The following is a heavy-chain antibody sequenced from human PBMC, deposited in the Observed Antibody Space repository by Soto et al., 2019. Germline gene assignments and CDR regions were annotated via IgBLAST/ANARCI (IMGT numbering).Heavy chain of an antibody. CDR3: AREARKRITMVRGNYYYGMDV. CDR2: INPSGGST. D-gene: IGHD3-10*01. V-gene: IGHV1-46*01. J-gene: IGHJ6*02. Sequence: ASVKVSCKASGYTFTSYYMHWVRQAPGQGLEWMGIINPSGGSTSYAQKFQGRVTMTRDTSTSTVYMELSSLRSEDTAVYYCAREARKRITMVRGNYYYGMDVWGQGTTVTVSS. CDR1: GYTFTSYY.